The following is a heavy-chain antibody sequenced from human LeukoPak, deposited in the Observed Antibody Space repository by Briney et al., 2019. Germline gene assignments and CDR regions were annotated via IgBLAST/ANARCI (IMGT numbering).Heavy chain of an antibody. J-gene: IGHJ4*02. V-gene: IGHV3-21*01. Sequence: GGSLRLSCAASGFTFSSYSMNWVRQAPGKGLEWVSSISSSSSHIYYADSVKGRLTISRDNAKNSLYLQMNSLRAEDTAVYYCARTRDTAMVVFDYWGQGTLVTVSS. D-gene: IGHD5-18*01. CDR1: GFTFSSYS. CDR2: ISSSSSHI. CDR3: ARTRDTAMVVFDY.